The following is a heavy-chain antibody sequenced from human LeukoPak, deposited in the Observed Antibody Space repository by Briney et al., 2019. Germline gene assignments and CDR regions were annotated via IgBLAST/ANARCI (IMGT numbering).Heavy chain of an antibody. CDR2: IYPGDSDT. CDR3: ARTDLTGYSDY. J-gene: IGHJ4*02. D-gene: IGHD3-9*01. Sequence: GEFLKISCKGSGYSFTCYWIGCVRQLPGKALEWMGIIYPGDSDTRYSPSLQGQVTISADKSISTAYLQWSSLKASDPAMYYCARTDLTGYSDYWGQGTLVTVSS. CDR1: GYSFTCYW. V-gene: IGHV5-51*01.